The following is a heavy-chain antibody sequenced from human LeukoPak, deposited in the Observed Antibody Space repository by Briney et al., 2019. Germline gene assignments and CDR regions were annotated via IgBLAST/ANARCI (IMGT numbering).Heavy chain of an antibody. Sequence: GASVKVSCKASGGAFSSYAISWVRQAPGQGLEWMGGIIPIFGTANHAQKFQGRVTITADKSTSTAYMELSSLRSEDTAVYYCARVKLDYYDSSGYGAYYYYYYMDVWGKGTTVTVSS. CDR1: GGAFSSYA. CDR3: ARVKLDYYDSSGYGAYYYYYYMDV. J-gene: IGHJ6*03. CDR2: IIPIFGTA. D-gene: IGHD3-22*01. V-gene: IGHV1-69*06.